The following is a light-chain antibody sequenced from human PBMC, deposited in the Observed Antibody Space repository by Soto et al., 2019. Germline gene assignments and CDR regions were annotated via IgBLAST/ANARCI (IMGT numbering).Light chain of an antibody. Sequence: QSALTQPPSASGSPGQSVTISCTGTSSDVGGYNYVSWYQQYPGRAPKLMIYEVTKRPSGVPDRFSGSKSGNTASLTVSGLQAEDEADYYCSSYAASNNFYFVFGGWTQLTVL. CDR2: EVT. CDR1: SSDVGGYNY. CDR3: SSYAASNNFYFV. J-gene: IGLJ3*02. V-gene: IGLV2-8*01.